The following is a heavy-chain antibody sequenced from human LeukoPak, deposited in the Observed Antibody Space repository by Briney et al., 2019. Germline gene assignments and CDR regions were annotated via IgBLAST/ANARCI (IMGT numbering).Heavy chain of an antibody. CDR3: ARGAYDFWSGYYFSGFDY. CDR2: IYYSGST. Sequence: SETLSLTCTVSGGSISSSSYYWGWIRQPPGKGLEWIGSIYYSGSTYYNPSLKSRVTISVDTSKNQFSLKLSSVTAADTAVYCCARGAYDFWSGYYFSGFDYWGQGTLVTVSS. D-gene: IGHD3-3*01. CDR1: GGSISSSSYY. V-gene: IGHV4-39*01. J-gene: IGHJ4*02.